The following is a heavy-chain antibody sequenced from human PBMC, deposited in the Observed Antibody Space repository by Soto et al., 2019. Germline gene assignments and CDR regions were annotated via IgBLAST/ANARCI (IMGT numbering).Heavy chain of an antibody. CDR2: ISTSGDTK. J-gene: IGHJ4*02. D-gene: IGHD6-25*01. CDR1: GFSFSDYN. CDR3: AKPFSLYSSRYIDY. V-gene: IGHV3-11*01. Sequence: QVQLVESGGGLAKPGGSLRLSCAASGFSFSDYNMSWIRQAPGKGLEWVSYISTSGDTKYYAESVKGRFTISRDNAKNSLHLEMNSLRAEDTAVYYCAKPFSLYSSRYIDYWAQGTLVTVSS.